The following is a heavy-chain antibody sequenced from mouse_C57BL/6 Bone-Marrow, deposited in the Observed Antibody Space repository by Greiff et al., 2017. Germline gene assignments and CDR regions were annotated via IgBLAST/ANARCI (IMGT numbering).Heavy chain of an antibody. V-gene: IGHV1-62-2*01. CDR3: ARHEDQHGSSYYAMDD. CDR2: FYPGSGSI. CDR1: GYTFTEYT. D-gene: IGHD1-1*01. J-gene: IGHJ4*01. Sequence: QVQLKQSGAELVKPGASVKLSCKASGYTFTEYTIHWVKQRSGQGLEWIGWFYPGSGSIKYNEKFKDKATLTADKSSSTVYMELSRLTSEDSAFYFCARHEDQHGSSYYAMDDWGQGTSVTVSS.